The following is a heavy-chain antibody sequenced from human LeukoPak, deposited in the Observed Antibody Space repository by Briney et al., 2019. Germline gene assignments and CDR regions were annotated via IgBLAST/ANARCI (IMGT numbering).Heavy chain of an antibody. D-gene: IGHD3-9*01. V-gene: IGHV3-7*01. Sequence: GGSLRLSCAASGFTFSSYWMSWVRQAPGKGLEWVANIKQDGSEKYYVDSVKGRFTISRDNAKNSLYLQMNSLRAEDTAVYYCARDSQLRYFDRRDAFDIWGQGTMVTVSS. CDR2: IKQDGSEK. CDR3: ARDSQLRYFDRRDAFDI. CDR1: GFTFSSYW. J-gene: IGHJ3*02.